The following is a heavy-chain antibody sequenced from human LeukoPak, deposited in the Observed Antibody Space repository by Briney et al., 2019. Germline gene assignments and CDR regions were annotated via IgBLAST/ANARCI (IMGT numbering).Heavy chain of an antibody. D-gene: IGHD4-17*01. CDR3: ATSYGDYLD. CDR1: GGTFSSYA. J-gene: IGHJ4*02. CDR2: INPNSGGT. Sequence: ASVKVSCKASGGTFSSYAISWVRQAPGQGLEWMGWINPNSGGTNYAQKFQGRVTMTRDTSISTTYMELRRLRSDDTAVYYCATSYGDYLDWGQGTLVTVSS. V-gene: IGHV1-2*02.